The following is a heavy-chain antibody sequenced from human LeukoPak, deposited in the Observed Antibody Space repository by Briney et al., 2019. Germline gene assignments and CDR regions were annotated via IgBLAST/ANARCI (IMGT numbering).Heavy chain of an antibody. CDR1: GGSISSYY. CDR3: AKSNGYGLVDI. D-gene: IGHD3-10*01. CDR2: IYTSGST. V-gene: IGHV4-4*07. J-gene: IGHJ3*02. Sequence: PSETLSLTCTVSGGSISSYYWSWIRQPAGKGLEWIGHIYTSGSTNYNPSLKSRVTISVDTSRNQFSLKLNSVTAADTAVYYCAKSNGYGLVDIWGQGTMVTVSS.